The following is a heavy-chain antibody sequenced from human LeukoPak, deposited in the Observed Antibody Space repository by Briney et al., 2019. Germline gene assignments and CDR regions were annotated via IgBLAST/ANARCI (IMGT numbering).Heavy chain of an antibody. CDR1: GGSISSSNW. Sequence: SETLSLTCAVSGGSISSSNWWSWVRQPPGKGLEWIGEIYHSGSTNYNPSLKSRVTMSVDKSKNQFSPKLSSVTAADTAVYYCARRSSMVRSAGMDVWGQGTTVTVSS. CDR2: IYHSGST. J-gene: IGHJ6*02. D-gene: IGHD3-10*01. V-gene: IGHV4-4*02. CDR3: ARRSSMVRSAGMDV.